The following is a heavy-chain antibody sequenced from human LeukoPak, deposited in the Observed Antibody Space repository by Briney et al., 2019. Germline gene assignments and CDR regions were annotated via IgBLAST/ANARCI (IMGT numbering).Heavy chain of an antibody. Sequence: ASVKVSCKASGYTFTSYGISWVRQAPGQGLEWMGWISAYNGNTNYAQKLQGRVTMTTDTSTSTAYMELRSLRSDDTAVYYCARDLDSSGYNWFDPWGQGTLVTVSS. D-gene: IGHD6-19*01. J-gene: IGHJ5*02. V-gene: IGHV1-18*01. CDR1: GYTFTSYG. CDR2: ISAYNGNT. CDR3: ARDLDSSGYNWFDP.